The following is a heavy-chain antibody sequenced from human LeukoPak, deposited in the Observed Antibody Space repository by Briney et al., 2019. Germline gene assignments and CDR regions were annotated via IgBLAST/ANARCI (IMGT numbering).Heavy chain of an antibody. J-gene: IGHJ6*02. CDR2: ISGSGGST. D-gene: IGHD3-3*01. V-gene: IGHV3-23*01. CDR3: AKVGYYDFWSGYRLYGMDV. Sequence: PGGSLGLSCAASGFTFSSYAMSWVRQAPGKGLEWVSAISGSGGSTYYADSVKGRFTISRDNSKNTLYLQMNSLRAEDTAVYYCAKVGYYDFWSGYRLYGMDVWGQGTTVTVSS. CDR1: GFTFSSYA.